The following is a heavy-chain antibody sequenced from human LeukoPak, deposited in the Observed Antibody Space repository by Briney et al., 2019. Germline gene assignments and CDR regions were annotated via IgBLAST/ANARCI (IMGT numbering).Heavy chain of an antibody. CDR1: GFIVSTNY. D-gene: IGHD2-8*01. J-gene: IGHJ5*02. CDR3: ARELTQLLMGNYFDP. Sequence: PGGSLRLSCAVSGFIVSTNYMSWVRQAPGKGLEWVSVIFSGGTTYYADSVKGRFTISRDDSKNTLYLQMNSLRVEDTAVYYCARELTQLLMGNYFDPWGQGTLVTV. V-gene: IGHV3-66*01. CDR2: IFSGGTT.